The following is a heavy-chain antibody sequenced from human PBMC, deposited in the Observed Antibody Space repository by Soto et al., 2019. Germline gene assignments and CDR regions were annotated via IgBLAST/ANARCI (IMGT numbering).Heavy chain of an antibody. D-gene: IGHD6-13*01. CDR2: IYNSGTT. V-gene: IGHV4-59*01. CDR3: ARQRAGTGVDY. J-gene: IGHJ4*02. CDR1: GGSISGFY. Sequence: SETLSLTCTVSGGSISGFYWSWIRQPPGKGLEWIGYIYNSGTTNHNPSLKSRVTMTVDASKNQVSLRLSSVTAADTAVYYGARQRAGTGVDYWGQGTLVTVSS.